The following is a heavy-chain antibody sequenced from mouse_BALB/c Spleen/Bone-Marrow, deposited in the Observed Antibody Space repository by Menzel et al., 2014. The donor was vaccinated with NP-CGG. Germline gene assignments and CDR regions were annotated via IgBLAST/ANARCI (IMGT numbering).Heavy chain of an antibody. J-gene: IGHJ2*01. CDR2: ISNSGGSI. Sequence: EVKLVESGGGLVQPGGSLKLSCAASGFTFSSNTMSWVRQTPEKRLEWVAYISNSGGSIYYPDTVKGRFTVSRDNAKNTLYLQMSSLKSEDTAMYYCARLPFDYWGQGTTLTVSS. CDR3: ARLPFDY. V-gene: IGHV5-12-2*01. CDR1: GFTFSSNT.